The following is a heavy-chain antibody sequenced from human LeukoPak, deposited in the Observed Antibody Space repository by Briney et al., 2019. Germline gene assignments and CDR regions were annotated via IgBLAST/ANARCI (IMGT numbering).Heavy chain of an antibody. CDR2: INHRGST. CDR3: ARGRITTFGVVIPLDY. J-gene: IGHJ4*02. D-gene: IGHD3-3*01. V-gene: IGHV4-34*01. Sequence: SSETLSLTCGVYGGSFSAYYWSWIRQAPEKGLEWIGEINHRGSTNYNPSLKSRVTISLDTSENQFSLKLSSVTAADTAVYYCARGRITTFGVVIPLDYWGQGALVTVSS. CDR1: GGSFSAYY.